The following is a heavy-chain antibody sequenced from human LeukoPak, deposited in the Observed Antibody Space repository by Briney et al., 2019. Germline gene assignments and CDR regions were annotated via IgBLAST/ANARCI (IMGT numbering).Heavy chain of an antibody. V-gene: IGHV1-69*05. CDR3: ARGMIAVAGTATLFDY. J-gene: IGHJ4*02. CDR2: IIPIFGTA. CDR1: GGTFSSYA. Sequence: ASVKVSCKASGGTFSSYAISWVRQAPGQGLEWMGGIIPIFGTANYAQKFQGRVTITTDESTSTAYMELSSLRSEDTAVYYCARGMIAVAGTATLFDYWGQGTLVTVSS. D-gene: IGHD6-19*01.